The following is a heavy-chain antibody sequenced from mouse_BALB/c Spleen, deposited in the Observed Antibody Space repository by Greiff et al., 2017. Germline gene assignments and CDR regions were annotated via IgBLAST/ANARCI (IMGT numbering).Heavy chain of an antibody. V-gene: IGHV14-3*02. Sequence: VQLQQSGAELVKPGASVKLSCTASGFNIKDTYMHWVKQRPEQGLEWIGRIDPANGNTKYDPKFQGKATITADTSSNTAYLQLSSLTSEDTAVYYCARTYGDYDGGYFDYWGQGTTLTISS. J-gene: IGHJ2*01. D-gene: IGHD2-13*01. CDR3: ARTYGDYDGGYFDY. CDR1: GFNIKDTY. CDR2: IDPANGNT.